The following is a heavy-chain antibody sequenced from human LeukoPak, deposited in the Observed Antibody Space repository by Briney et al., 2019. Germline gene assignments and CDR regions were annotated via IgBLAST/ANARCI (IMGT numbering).Heavy chain of an antibody. CDR3: ARDPNYGGNSGSDAFDI. J-gene: IGHJ3*02. D-gene: IGHD4-23*01. CDR1: GFTFSSYS. V-gene: IGHV3-48*02. CDR2: ISSSSSTI. Sequence: GGSLKLSCAASGFTFSSYSMNWVRQAPGKGLEWVSYISSSSSTIYYADSVKGRFTISRDNAKNSLYLQMNSLRDEDTAVYYCARDPNYGGNSGSDAFDIWGQGTMVTVSS.